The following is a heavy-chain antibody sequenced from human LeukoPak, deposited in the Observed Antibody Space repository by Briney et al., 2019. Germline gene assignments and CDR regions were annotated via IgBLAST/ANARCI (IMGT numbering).Heavy chain of an antibody. CDR1: GGSFSGYY. D-gene: IGHD3-22*01. CDR3: ARGLSYYYDSSGYNYGY. V-gene: IGHV4-34*01. J-gene: IGHJ4*02. CDR2: INHSGST. Sequence: SETLSLTCAVYGGSFSGYYWSWIRQPPGKGPEWIGEINHSGSTNYNPSLKSRVTISVDTSKNQFSLKLSSVTAADTAVYYCARGLSYYYDSSGYNYGYWGQGTLVTVSS.